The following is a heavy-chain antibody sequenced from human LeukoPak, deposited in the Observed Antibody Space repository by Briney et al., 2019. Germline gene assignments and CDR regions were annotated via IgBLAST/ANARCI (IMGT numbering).Heavy chain of an antibody. D-gene: IGHD6-6*01. V-gene: IGHV4-59*08. CDR3: ARRVPNYYYGMDV. J-gene: IGHJ6*02. Sequence: SETLSLTCTVSGGSISSYYWSWIRQPPGKGLEWIGYIYYSGSTNYNPSLKSRVTISVDTSKNQFSLKLSSVTAADTAVYYCARRVPNYYYGMDVWGQGITVTVSS. CDR2: IYYSGST. CDR1: GGSISSYY.